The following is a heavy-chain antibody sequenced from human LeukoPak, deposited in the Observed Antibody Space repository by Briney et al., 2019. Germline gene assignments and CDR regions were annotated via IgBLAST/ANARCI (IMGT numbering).Heavy chain of an antibody. Sequence: SETLSLTCTVSGGSISSYYWSWIRQPPGKGLEWIGYIYYSGSTNYNPSLKSRVTISVDTSKYQFSLKLSSVTAADTAVYYCGRVAYSSSWYVVGGFDPWGQGTLVTVSS. CDR2: IYYSGST. V-gene: IGHV4-59*01. CDR3: GRVAYSSSWYVVGGFDP. J-gene: IGHJ5*02. D-gene: IGHD6-13*01. CDR1: GGSISSYY.